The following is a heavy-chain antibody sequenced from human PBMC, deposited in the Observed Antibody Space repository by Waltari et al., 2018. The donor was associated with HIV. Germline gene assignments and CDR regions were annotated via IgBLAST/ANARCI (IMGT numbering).Heavy chain of an antibody. Sequence: EVQLVESGGGLVQPGGSLRPACTASGFSFSGFRPLWVRQAPGKGLEWVSYISTSSSAIFYADSVKGRFTISRDTAKNSLYLQMNSLRAEDTAVYYCARDRTRYYFDSWGQGTLVTVSS. CDR2: ISTSSSAI. CDR1: GFSFSGFR. CDR3: ARDRTRYYFDS. D-gene: IGHD6-6*01. J-gene: IGHJ4*02. V-gene: IGHV3-48*01.